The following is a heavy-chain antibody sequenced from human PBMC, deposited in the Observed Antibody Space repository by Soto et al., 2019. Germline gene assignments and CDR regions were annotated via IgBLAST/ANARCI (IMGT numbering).Heavy chain of an antibody. CDR1: GYSFTTYW. V-gene: IGHV5-51*01. CDR2: IYPGDSDT. CDR3: ATTYYYDSSGYPPYYFDY. D-gene: IGHD3-22*01. J-gene: IGHJ4*02. Sequence: PGESLKISCKGSGYSFTTYWIGWVLQMPWKGLEWMGIIYPGDSDTRYSPSFQGQVTISADKSISTAYLQWSSLKASDTAMYYCATTYYYDSSGYPPYYFDYWGQGTLVTVSS.